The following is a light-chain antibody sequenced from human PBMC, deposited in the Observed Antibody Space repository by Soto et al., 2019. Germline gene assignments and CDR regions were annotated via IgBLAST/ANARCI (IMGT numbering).Light chain of an antibody. CDR3: LQDYNYPWT. V-gene: IGKV1-6*01. Sequence: AIQVTQSPSSLSASVGDRVTITCRASQDIRYDLAWYQQKPGKAPKLLIYAASSLQSGVPSRFSGSGYGTDFTLTISSLQPEDFATYYCLQDYNYPWTFGQGTKVEI. CDR2: AAS. J-gene: IGKJ1*01. CDR1: QDIRYD.